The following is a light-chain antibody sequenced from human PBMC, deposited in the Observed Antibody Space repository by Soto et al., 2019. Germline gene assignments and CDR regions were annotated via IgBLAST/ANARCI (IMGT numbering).Light chain of an antibody. Sequence: QSALTQPRSVSGSPGQSVTISCTGSSSDVGAHNFASWYQQHPGAAPKLLIHDVNKRPPGVPDRFSASKSGNTASLTISGLQAEDEADYYCCSYAGEYKYVFGSGTKLTVL. CDR1: SSDVGAHNF. V-gene: IGLV2-11*01. CDR2: DVN. J-gene: IGLJ1*01. CDR3: CSYAGEYKYV.